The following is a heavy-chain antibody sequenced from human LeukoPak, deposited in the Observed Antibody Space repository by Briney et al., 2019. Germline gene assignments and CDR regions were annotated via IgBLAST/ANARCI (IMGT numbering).Heavy chain of an antibody. V-gene: IGHV3-21*01. Sequence: KAGGSLRLSCVASGVTLSNYAMSWARQAPGKGLEWVSSISSSSSYIYYADSVKGRFTISRDNAKNSLYLQMNSLRAEDTAVYYCARGVVRYFDYWGQGALVTVSS. CDR3: ARGVVRYFDY. J-gene: IGHJ4*02. CDR1: GVTLSNYA. D-gene: IGHD3-9*01. CDR2: ISSSSSYI.